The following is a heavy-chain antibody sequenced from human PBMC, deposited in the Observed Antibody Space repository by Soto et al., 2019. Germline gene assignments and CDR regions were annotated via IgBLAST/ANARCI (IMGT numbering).Heavy chain of an antibody. CDR2: ISYDGSNK. V-gene: IGHV3-30-3*01. CDR1: GFTFSSYA. CDR3: ARSFMITFGGVIVNDYYLDY. D-gene: IGHD3-16*02. J-gene: IGHJ4*02. Sequence: QVQLVESGGGVVQPGRSLRLSCAASGFTFSSYAMHWVRQAPGKGLEWVAVISYDGSNKYYADSVKGRFTISRDNSKNTLYLQMNSRRAEDTAVYYCARSFMITFGGVIVNDYYLDYGGQRTLVTVAS.